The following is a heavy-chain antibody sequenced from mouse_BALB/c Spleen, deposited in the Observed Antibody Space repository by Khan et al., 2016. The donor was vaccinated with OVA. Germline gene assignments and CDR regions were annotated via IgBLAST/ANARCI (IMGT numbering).Heavy chain of an antibody. J-gene: IGHJ4*01. D-gene: IGHD2-10*01. CDR3: ARQPYYHYNIMDY. Sequence: QVQLKQSGPGLVAPSQSLSITCTISGFSLTNYGIHWVRQPPGKGLEWLVVIWSDGSTTYNSAFKSRLTISKDNSKSQVFLKMNSLQTEDTAVYFCARQPYYHYNIMDYWGQGTSVTVSS. CDR2: IWSDGST. CDR1: GFSLTNYG. V-gene: IGHV2-6-1*01.